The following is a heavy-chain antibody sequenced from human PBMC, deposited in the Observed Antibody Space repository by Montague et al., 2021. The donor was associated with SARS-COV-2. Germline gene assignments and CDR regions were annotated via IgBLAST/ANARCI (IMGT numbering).Heavy chain of an antibody. J-gene: IGHJ6*02. CDR2: TYYRSKWYN. CDR1: GDSVSRNSAA. Sequence: CAISGDSVSRNSAAWNWIRQSPSRGLEWLGRTYYRSKWYNDYAVSVKSRITINPDASKNQISLQLNSVTPEDTAVYYCARVQQKSDIVVVPAAIWPTYYYAMDVWGQGTTVTVSS. D-gene: IGHD2-2*01. CDR3: ARVQQKSDIVVVPAAIWPTYYYAMDV. V-gene: IGHV6-1*01.